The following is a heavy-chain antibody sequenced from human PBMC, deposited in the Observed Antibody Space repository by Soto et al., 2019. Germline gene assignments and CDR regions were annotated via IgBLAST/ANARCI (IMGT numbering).Heavy chain of an antibody. V-gene: IGHV4-31*03. CDR1: GGSITSGGYY. CDR2: IYYSGST. D-gene: IGHD3-10*01. CDR3: ARNRGFGEFPYYCYGLDV. J-gene: IGHJ6*02. Sequence: QVQLQESGPGLVKPSQTLSLTCTVSGGSITSGGYYWSWIRQHPGKGLEWIGYIYYSGSTYYNPSLKSRVSMSLDTSKNQFSLKLNSVTAADTAVYYCARNRGFGEFPYYCYGLDVWGQGTTVTVSS.